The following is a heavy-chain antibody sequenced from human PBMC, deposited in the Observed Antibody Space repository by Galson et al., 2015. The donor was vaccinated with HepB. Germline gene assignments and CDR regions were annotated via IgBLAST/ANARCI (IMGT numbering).Heavy chain of an antibody. CDR3: ARHPYDGEAYYYGMDV. CDR2: IDPSDSYT. J-gene: IGHJ6*02. CDR1: GYSFTSYW. Sequence: QSGAEVKKPGESLRISCKGSGYSFTSYWISWVRQMPGKGLEWMGRIDPSDSYTNYSPSFQGHVTISADKSISTAYLQWSSLKASDTAMYYCARHPYDGEAYYYGMDVWGQGTTVTVSS. V-gene: IGHV5-10-1*01. D-gene: IGHD3-22*01.